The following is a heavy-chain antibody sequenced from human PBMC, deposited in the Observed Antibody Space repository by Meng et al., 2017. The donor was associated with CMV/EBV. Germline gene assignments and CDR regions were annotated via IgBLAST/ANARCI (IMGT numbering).Heavy chain of an antibody. Sequence: ASVKVSCKASGYTFTSYGISWVRQAPGQGLEWMGWISAYNGNTNYAQKLQGRVTMTTDTSTSTAYMELRSLRSDDTAVYYCARGGYCNSTSCYTDAFDIWGQGTMVTVSS. CDR1: GYTFTSYG. D-gene: IGHD2-2*02. CDR2: ISAYNGNT. CDR3: ARGGYCNSTSCYTDAFDI. V-gene: IGHV1-18*01. J-gene: IGHJ3*02.